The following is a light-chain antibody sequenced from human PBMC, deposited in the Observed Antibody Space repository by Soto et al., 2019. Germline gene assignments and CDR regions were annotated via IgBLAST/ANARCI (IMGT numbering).Light chain of an antibody. V-gene: IGLV2-14*01. CDR2: EVS. Sequence: QSVLTQSASVSGSPGQSITISCTGTSSDVGGYNYVSWYQQHPGKAPKLMIYEVSNRPSGVSNRFSGSKSGNTASLTISGLQAEDEADYYCGSYTSSSTLVFGTGTKLTVL. CDR3: GSYTSSSTLV. J-gene: IGLJ1*01. CDR1: SSDVGGYNY.